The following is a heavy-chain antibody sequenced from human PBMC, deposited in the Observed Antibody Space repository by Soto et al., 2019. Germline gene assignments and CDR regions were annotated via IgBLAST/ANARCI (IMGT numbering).Heavy chain of an antibody. Sequence: PGGSLRLSCAASGFTFSSYEMNWVRQAPGKGLEWVSYISSSGSTIYYADSVKGRFTISRDSAKNSLYLQMNSLRAEDTAVYYCAGDGARITIFGVVIINAFDIWGQGTMVTVSS. CDR3: AGDGARITIFGVVIINAFDI. J-gene: IGHJ3*02. CDR1: GFTFSSYE. V-gene: IGHV3-48*03. CDR2: ISSSGSTI. D-gene: IGHD3-3*01.